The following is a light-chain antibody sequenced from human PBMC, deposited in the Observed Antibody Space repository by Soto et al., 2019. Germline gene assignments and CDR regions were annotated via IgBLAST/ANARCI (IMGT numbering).Light chain of an antibody. J-gene: IGKJ1*01. CDR2: GAS. V-gene: IGKV3-15*01. CDR1: QSVSSE. CDR3: QQYINWPRT. Sequence: MSQSPSTLRASVGDRVTITCRASQSVSSELAWYQQKPGQAPRLLIYGASTRATGIPARFSGSGSGTEFTLTISSLQSEDFAIYYCQQYINWPRTFGQGTKVDIK.